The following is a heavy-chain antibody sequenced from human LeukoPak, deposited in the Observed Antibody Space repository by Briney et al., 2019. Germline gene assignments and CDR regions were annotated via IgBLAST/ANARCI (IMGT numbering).Heavy chain of an antibody. Sequence: GGSLRLSCAASEFTFSSYSMNWVRQAPGKGLEWVSYISSSSSTIYYADSVKGRFTISRDNAKNSLYLQMNSLRAEDTAVYYCARDPIDSGYDLNAFDIWGQGTMVTVSS. J-gene: IGHJ3*02. CDR3: ARDPIDSGYDLNAFDI. CDR1: EFTFSSYS. V-gene: IGHV3-48*01. CDR2: ISSSSSTI. D-gene: IGHD5-12*01.